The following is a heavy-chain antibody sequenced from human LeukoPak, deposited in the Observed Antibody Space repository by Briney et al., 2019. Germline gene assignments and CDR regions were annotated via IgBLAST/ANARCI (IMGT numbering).Heavy chain of an antibody. Sequence: SETLSLTCAVSGGSISSGGYSWSWIRQPPGKGLEWIGYIYHSGSTYYNPSLKSRVTISVDRSKNQFSLKLSSVTAADTAVYYCAREDYHDSSGYSPGGFDLWGRGTLVTVSS. CDR1: GGSISSGGYS. J-gene: IGHJ2*01. V-gene: IGHV4-30-2*01. CDR3: AREDYHDSSGYSPGGFDL. CDR2: IYHSGST. D-gene: IGHD3-22*01.